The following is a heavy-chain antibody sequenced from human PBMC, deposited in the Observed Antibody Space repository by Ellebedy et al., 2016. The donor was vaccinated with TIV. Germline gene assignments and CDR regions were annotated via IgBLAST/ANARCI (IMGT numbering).Heavy chain of an antibody. CDR2: NGGKYNPGTI. D-gene: IGHD3-3*02. Sequence: GESLKISCTTSGFTFAESPMSRFRQAPGKGLAWASLNGGKYNPGTIFYPASVKGRFTISRDDSESVVSLQMNSLQIEDTGVYYCSRDADGHPAPPFYWGQGTLVTVSS. V-gene: IGHV3-49*03. CDR1: GFTFAESP. CDR3: SRDADGHPAPPFY. J-gene: IGHJ1*01.